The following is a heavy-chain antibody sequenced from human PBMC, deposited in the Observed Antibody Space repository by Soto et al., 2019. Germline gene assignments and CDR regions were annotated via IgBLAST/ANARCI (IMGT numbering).Heavy chain of an antibody. V-gene: IGHV1-69*13. CDR1: GGTFSSYA. CDR2: IIPIFGTA. Sequence: GASVKVSCKASGGTFSSYAISWVRQAPGQGLEWMGGIIPIFGTANYAQKFQGRVTITADESTSTAYMELSSLRSEDTAVYYCARDSYYYGSGSYYNSLTTRDYYYGMDVWGQGTTVTVSS. J-gene: IGHJ6*02. D-gene: IGHD3-10*01. CDR3: ARDSYYYGSGSYYNSLTTRDYYYGMDV.